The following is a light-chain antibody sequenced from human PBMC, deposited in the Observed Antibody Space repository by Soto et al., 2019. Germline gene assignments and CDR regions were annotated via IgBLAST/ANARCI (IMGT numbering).Light chain of an antibody. CDR1: QSVTSS. V-gene: IGKV3-11*01. CDR2: DAS. CDR3: QQRSTWPRT. J-gene: IGKJ4*01. Sequence: EIVLTQSPATLSLSPGERVTLSCRASQSVTSSLVWYQQKPGQAPRLLMYDASNRATDIPARFSGSGSGTDFTLTISSIETEDSAVYYCQQRSTWPRTFGGGTKVEIK.